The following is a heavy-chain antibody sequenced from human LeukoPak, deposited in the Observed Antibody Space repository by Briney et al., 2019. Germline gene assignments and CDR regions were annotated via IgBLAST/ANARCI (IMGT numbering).Heavy chain of an antibody. D-gene: IGHD6-19*01. J-gene: IGHJ2*01. CDR3: AGSGSSGWYHFDL. CDR2: INPSGGST. Sequence: ASVKVSCKASGYTFTSYYMHWVRQAPGQGLEWMGIINPSGGSTSYAQKFQGRVTMTRDTSTSTVYMELSSLRSEDTAVYYCAGSGSSGWYHFDLWGRGTLVTVSS. V-gene: IGHV1-46*01. CDR1: GYTFTSYY.